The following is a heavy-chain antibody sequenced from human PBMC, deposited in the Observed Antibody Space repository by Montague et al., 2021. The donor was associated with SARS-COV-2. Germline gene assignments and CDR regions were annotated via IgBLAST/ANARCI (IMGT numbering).Heavy chain of an antibody. V-gene: IGHV3-21*01. CDR2: ISRSSSYI. CDR3: ARDLPSFFLGRAVAGPFDP. J-gene: IGHJ5*02. CDR1: GFTFTSYS. D-gene: IGHD6-19*01. Sequence: SLRLSCSASGFTFTSYSMHWVRQAPGKGLEWVSSISRSSSYIYYADSVKGRFTISRDNAKNSLYLQMNSLRAEDTAVYYCARDLPSFFLGRAVAGPFDPWGQGTLVTVSS.